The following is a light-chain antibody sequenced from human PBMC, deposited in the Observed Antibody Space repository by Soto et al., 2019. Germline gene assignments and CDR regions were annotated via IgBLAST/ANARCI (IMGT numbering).Light chain of an antibody. CDR3: HQNYNVPPWT. CDR2: AAS. CDR1: QSISNY. J-gene: IGKJ1*01. Sequence: DIQMTQSPSSLSASVGDRVTITCRASQSISNYLDWYQLKPGKAPKLLIYAASSLQSGVPSRFTGSGSGTDFTLTISNLQAEDFATYYCHQNYNVPPWTFGQGNKVEIK. V-gene: IGKV1-39*01.